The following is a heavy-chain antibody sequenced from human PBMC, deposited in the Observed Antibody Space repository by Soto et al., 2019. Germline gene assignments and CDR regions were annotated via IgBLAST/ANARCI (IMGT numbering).Heavy chain of an antibody. J-gene: IGHJ4*02. D-gene: IGHD1-26*01. V-gene: IGHV1-8*01. CDR3: ARHWLSGSSYY. Sequence: ASVKVYCTGSGYTFTSYDINWVRQATGQGLEWMGWMNPNSGNTGYAQKFKGRVTMTRNTSISTAYMELSSLRSEDTAVYYCARHWLSGSSYYWGQGTLVTVSS. CDR1: GYTFTSYD. CDR2: MNPNSGNT.